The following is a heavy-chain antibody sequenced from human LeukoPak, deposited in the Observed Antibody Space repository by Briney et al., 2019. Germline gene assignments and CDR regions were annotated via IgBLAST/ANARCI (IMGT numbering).Heavy chain of an antibody. Sequence: GRSLRLSCAASGFTFSSYAMHWVRRAPGKGLEWVALISYDGSNKYYADSVKGRFTISRDNSKNTLYLQVNSLRAEDTAVYYCARDSHQLPANDASDIWGQGTMVTVSS. J-gene: IGHJ3*02. CDR2: ISYDGSNK. V-gene: IGHV3-30*04. CDR3: ARDSHQLPANDASDI. D-gene: IGHD2-2*01. CDR1: GFTFSSYA.